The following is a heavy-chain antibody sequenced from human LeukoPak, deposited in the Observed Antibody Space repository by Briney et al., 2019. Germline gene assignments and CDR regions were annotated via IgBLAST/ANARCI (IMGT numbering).Heavy chain of an antibody. CDR2: IYYSGST. J-gene: IGHJ4*02. CDR3: ARDIPNTMIVEYYFDY. D-gene: IGHD3-22*01. Sequence: SETLSLTCTVSGGSISSSSYYWGRIRQPPGKGLEWIGSIYYSGSTYYNPSLKSRVTISVDTSKNQFSLKLSSVTAADTAVYYCARDIPNTMIVEYYFDYWGQGTLVTVSS. CDR1: GGSISSSSYY. V-gene: IGHV4-39*07.